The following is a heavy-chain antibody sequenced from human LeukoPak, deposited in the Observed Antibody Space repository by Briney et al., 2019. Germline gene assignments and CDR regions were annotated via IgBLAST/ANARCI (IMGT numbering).Heavy chain of an antibody. D-gene: IGHD4-11*01. J-gene: IGHJ4*02. CDR2: LSGSGSNT. CDR1: GFTFSSYA. CDR3: AKDRRPTTVVTYPSD. V-gene: IGHV3-23*01. Sequence: PGGSLRLSCAASGFTFSSYAMSWVRQAPGKGLEWVSALSGSGSNTYYGDSVKGRFTISRDNSKNTLYLQMNSLRAEDTAVYYCAKDRRPTTVVTYPSDWGQGTLVTVSS.